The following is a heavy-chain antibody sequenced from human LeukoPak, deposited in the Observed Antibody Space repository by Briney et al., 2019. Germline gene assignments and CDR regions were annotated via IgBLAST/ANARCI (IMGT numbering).Heavy chain of an antibody. Sequence: GGSLRLSCAASGXTSSSYAMHWVRQAPGKGLEWVAFISYDGSNEYYADSVKGRFTISRDNSKNTLYLQMNSLRAEDTAVYYCARAVVGTPDYWGQGTLVTVSS. CDR2: ISYDGSNE. J-gene: IGHJ4*02. CDR1: GXTSSSYA. CDR3: ARAVVGTPDY. D-gene: IGHD4-23*01. V-gene: IGHV3-30-3*01.